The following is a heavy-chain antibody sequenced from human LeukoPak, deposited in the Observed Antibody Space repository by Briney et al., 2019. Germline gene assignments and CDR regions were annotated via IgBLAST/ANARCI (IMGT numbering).Heavy chain of an antibody. CDR1: GFTFSSYG. J-gene: IGHJ4*02. CDR3: ARENAITMVRGVTRAFDY. V-gene: IGHV3-33*01. D-gene: IGHD3-10*01. CDR2: IWYDGSNK. Sequence: GGFLRLSCAASGFTFSSYGMHWVRQAPGKGLEWVAVIWYDGSNKYYADSVKGRFTISRDNSKNTLYLQMNSLRAEDTAVYYCARENAITMVRGVTRAFDYWGQGTLVTVSS.